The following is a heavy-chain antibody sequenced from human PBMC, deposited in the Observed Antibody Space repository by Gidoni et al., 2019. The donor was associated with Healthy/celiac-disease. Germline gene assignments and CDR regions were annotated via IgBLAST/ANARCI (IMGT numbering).Heavy chain of an antibody. CDR2: IDPSDSYT. CDR1: GYSFTSYW. J-gene: IGHJ4*02. D-gene: IGHD5-18*01. CDR3: ARRGRLRESRY. V-gene: IGHV5-10-1*01. Sequence: EVQLVQSGAAVKKPGGALGNSRKGSGYSFTSYWISWVRQMPGKGLEWMGRIDPSDSYTNYSPSFQGHVTISADKSISTAYLQWSSLKASDTAMYYCARRGRLRESRYWGQGTLVTVSS.